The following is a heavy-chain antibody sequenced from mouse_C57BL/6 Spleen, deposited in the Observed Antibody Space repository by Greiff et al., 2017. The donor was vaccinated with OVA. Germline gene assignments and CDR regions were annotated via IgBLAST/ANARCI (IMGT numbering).Heavy chain of an antibody. V-gene: IGHV3-6*01. CDR3: AREGVYYGYDGGFAY. D-gene: IGHD2-2*01. J-gene: IGHJ3*01. CDR2: ISYDGSN. CDR1: GYSITSGYY. Sequence: ESGPGLVKPSQSLSLTCSVTGYSITSGYYWNWIRQFPGNKLEWMGYISYDGSNNYNPSLKNRISITRDTSKNQFFLKLNSVTTEDTATYYCAREGVYYGYDGGFAYWGQGTLVTVSA.